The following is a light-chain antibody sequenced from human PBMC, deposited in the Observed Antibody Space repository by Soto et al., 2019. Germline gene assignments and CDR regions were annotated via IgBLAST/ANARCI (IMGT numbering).Light chain of an antibody. CDR2: EVT. Sequence: QSVLTQPASVSGSPGQSIAISCTGTRSDVGAYNYVSWYQQHPGKAPKLMISEVTNRPSGVSDCLSGSKSGNTASLTISGLQAEDEADYYCSSFTSRFTFVFGTGTKVTVL. CDR3: SSFTSRFTFV. CDR1: RSDVGAYNY. V-gene: IGLV2-14*01. J-gene: IGLJ1*01.